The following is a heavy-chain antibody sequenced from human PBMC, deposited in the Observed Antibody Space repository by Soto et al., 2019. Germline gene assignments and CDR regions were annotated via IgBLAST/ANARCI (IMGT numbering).Heavy chain of an antibody. CDR2: ISRYIGNT. Sequence: QVQVVQSGAEVKKPGASVKVSCKASGYTFTNYGISWVRQAPGQGLEWMGWISRYIGNTNYAQKFQPRVTMTTDTSTSTAYMGMTSLRSDDTAVYYCARDRGGYDYEPNDYWGQGSLVTVSS. J-gene: IGHJ4*02. CDR3: ARDRGGYDYEPNDY. D-gene: IGHD3-16*01. V-gene: IGHV1-18*01. CDR1: GYTFTNYG.